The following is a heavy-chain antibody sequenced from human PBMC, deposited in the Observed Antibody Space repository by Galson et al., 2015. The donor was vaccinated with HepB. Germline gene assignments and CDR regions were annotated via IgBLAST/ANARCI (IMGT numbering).Heavy chain of an antibody. CDR2: IGSSDSTT. V-gene: IGHV3-23*01. J-gene: IGHJ4*02. D-gene: IGHD3-10*01. CDR3: AKVKGFGELFFDY. Sequence: SLRLSCAASGFTFSTYAMSWVRQAPGKGLEWVSGIGSSDSTTYYADSVKGRFTISRDNFKNMLYLQMNSLRAEDTAVYYCAKVKGFGELFFDYWGQGTLVTVSS. CDR1: GFTFSTYA.